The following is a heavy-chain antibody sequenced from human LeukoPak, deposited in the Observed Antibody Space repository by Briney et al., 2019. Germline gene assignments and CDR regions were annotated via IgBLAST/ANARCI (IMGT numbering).Heavy chain of an antibody. Sequence: KPSETLSLTCSVSGYSISNAYYWSWIRQPPGKRLEWIGYIHYSGSTNYNPSLKSRVTISVDTSKNQFSLKLSSVTAADTAVYYCATSRGYYDILTGYYSNNYFDYWGQGTLVTVSS. CDR1: GYSISNAYY. J-gene: IGHJ4*02. V-gene: IGHV4-61*01. CDR3: ATSRGYYDILTGYYSNNYFDY. D-gene: IGHD3-9*01. CDR2: IHYSGST.